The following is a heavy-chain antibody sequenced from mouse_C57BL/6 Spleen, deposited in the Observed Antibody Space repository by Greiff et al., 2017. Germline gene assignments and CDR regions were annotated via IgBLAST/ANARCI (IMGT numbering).Heavy chain of an antibody. CDR3: ARGTAWFAY. J-gene: IGHJ3*01. D-gene: IGHD3-3*01. CDR2: IYPSDSET. CDR1: GYTFTSYW. V-gene: IGHV1-61*01. Sequence: QVQLQQPGAELVRPGSSVKLSCKASGYTFTSYWMDWVKQRPGQGLEWIGNIYPSDSETHYNQKFKDKATLTVDKSSSTAYMQLSSLTSEDSAVYYCARGTAWFAYWGQGTLGTVSA.